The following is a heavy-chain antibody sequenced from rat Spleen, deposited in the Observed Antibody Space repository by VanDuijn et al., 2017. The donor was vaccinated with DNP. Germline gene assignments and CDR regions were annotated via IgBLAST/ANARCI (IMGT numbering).Heavy chain of an antibody. V-gene: IGHV2S12*01. CDR2: ISNSGIT. CDR1: GFSLTNYG. Sequence: QVQLKESGPGLVQPSQTLSLTCTVSGFSLTNYGVGWVRQPPGKGLEWIAAISNSGITYYNSFLKSRMSISRDTSKSQVFLKMNSLQTEDTAIYFCMNVAMDAWGQGTSVTVSS. J-gene: IGHJ4*01. CDR3: MNVAMDA.